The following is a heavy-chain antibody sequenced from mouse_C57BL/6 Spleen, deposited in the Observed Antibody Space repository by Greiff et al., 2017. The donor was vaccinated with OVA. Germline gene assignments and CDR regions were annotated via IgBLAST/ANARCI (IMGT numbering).Heavy chain of an antibody. J-gene: IGHJ4*01. CDR1: GYTFTSYW. CDR2: IYPGSGST. D-gene: IGHD1-1*01. CDR3: ARGDYYYGSSYEAMDY. Sequence: VKLQQPGAELVKPGASVKMSCKASGYTFTSYWITWVKQRPGQGLEWIGDIYPGSGSTNYNEKFKSKATLTVDTSSSTAYMQLSSLTSEDSAVYYCARGDYYYGSSYEAMDYWGQGTSVTVSS. V-gene: IGHV1-55*01.